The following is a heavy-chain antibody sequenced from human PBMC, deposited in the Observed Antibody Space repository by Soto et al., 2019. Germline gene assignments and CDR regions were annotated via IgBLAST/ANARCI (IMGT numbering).Heavy chain of an antibody. J-gene: IGHJ6*02. D-gene: IGHD5-18*01. CDR2: GIPLFDTA. CDR1: GGIFTNNA. CDR3: AAGGHNDGYNFYPGMDV. Sequence: QVQVGQSGAEVKKPGSSVKVSCKVSGGIFTNNAISWVRQAPGQGRVWLGGGIPLFDTAYYAQIFRGRLRISADVATTKASMELSGLTSADTAVYFCAAGGHNDGYNFYPGMDVWGQGTTVTVS. V-gene: IGHV1-69*01.